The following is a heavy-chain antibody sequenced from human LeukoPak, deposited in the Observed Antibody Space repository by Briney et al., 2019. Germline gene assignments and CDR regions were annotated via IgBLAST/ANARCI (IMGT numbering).Heavy chain of an antibody. Sequence: SQTLSLTCAISGDSVSSNSVTWNWIRQSPSRGLEWLGRTYYRSKWYNDYAVSVKSRITINPDTSKNQFSLQLNSVTLEDTAVYYCARDYYYYGMDVWGQGTTVTVSS. CDR1: GDSVSSNSVT. J-gene: IGHJ6*02. CDR3: ARDYYYYGMDV. CDR2: TYYRSKWYN. V-gene: IGHV6-1*01.